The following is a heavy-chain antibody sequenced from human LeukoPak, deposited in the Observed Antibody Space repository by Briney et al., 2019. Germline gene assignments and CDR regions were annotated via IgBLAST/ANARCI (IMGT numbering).Heavy chain of an antibody. CDR1: GYTFTIYD. Sequence: GASVTVSCTASGYTFTIYDINRVRQATGQGLEWMGWMNPNSGNTGYAQKFQGRVTMTRNTSISTAYMELSSLRSEDTAVYYCARIVTTGVRDYWVQGTLVTVSS. J-gene: IGHJ4*02. CDR2: MNPNSGNT. V-gene: IGHV1-8*01. D-gene: IGHD4-23*01. CDR3: ARIVTTGVRDY.